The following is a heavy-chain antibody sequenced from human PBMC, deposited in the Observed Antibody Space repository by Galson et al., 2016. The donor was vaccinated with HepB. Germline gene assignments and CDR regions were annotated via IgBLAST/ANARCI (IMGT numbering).Heavy chain of an antibody. D-gene: IGHD3-3*01. CDR3: ARVPFGVAIVGFDP. CDR1: GDSISNYY. J-gene: IGHJ5*02. Sequence: ETLSLTCTVSGDSISNYYWSWIRQPPGKGLHWLGHIYCTGTAAYNPSLKSRVTMSVDTSKNQFSLKLISVTAADTAVYYCARVPFGVAIVGFDPWGQGTLVSVTS. CDR2: IYCTGTA. V-gene: IGHV4-59*01.